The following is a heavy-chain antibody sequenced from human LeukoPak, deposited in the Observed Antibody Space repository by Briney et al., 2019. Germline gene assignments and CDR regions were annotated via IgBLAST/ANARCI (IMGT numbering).Heavy chain of an antibody. CDR2: VNWNGGTT. D-gene: IGHD6-13*01. V-gene: IGHV3-20*04. Sequence: GGSLRLSCAASGFRFDDYGMSWVRQVPGKGLEWVSGVNWNGGTTYYADSVKGRFTISRDNAKNSLFLQMNSLRAGDTALYYCARAPFGAAGFNWFDPWGQGTLVTVSS. CDR1: GFRFDDYG. J-gene: IGHJ5*02. CDR3: ARAPFGAAGFNWFDP.